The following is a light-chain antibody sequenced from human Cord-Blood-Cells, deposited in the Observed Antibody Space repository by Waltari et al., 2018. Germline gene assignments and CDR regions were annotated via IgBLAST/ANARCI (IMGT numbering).Light chain of an antibody. CDR1: SSNIGNNA. J-gene: IGLJ3*02. V-gene: IGLV1-36*01. Sequence: QSVLTQPPSVSEAPRQRVTISCSGSSSNIGNNAVNWYQQLPGKAPKLLIYYDDLLPSGVSDRFSGSESGTSASLAISGLQSEDEADYYCAAWDDSLNWVFGGGTKLTVL. CDR2: YDD. CDR3: AAWDDSLNWV.